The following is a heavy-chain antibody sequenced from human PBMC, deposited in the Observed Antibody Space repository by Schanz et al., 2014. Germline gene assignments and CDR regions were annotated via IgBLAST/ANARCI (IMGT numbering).Heavy chain of an antibody. Sequence: EVQLVESGGGLVQPGGSLRLSCAASGLTFSNHAMSWVRQAPGKGLEWVSYISSSSSYIYYADSMKGRFTISRDNARYSLYLEMNSLRAEDTAVYFCARDGGRDGYNLAFDVWGQGTLVTVSS. CDR2: ISSSSSYI. D-gene: IGHD5-12*01. J-gene: IGHJ3*01. CDR1: GLTFSNHA. V-gene: IGHV3-21*04. CDR3: ARDGGRDGYNLAFDV.